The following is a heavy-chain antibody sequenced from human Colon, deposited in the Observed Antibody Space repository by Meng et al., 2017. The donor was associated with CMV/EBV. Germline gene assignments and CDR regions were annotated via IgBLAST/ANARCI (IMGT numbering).Heavy chain of an antibody. V-gene: IGHV3-74*01. CDR2: INNDGSSP. CDR1: GFTFSRYW. CDR3: ARDLEGDYFDY. Sequence: LSCDASGFTFSRYWMHWVRQAPGKGLVWVSHINNDGSSPTYADSVKGRFTISRDNAKNTLYLQMNSLRAEDTAVYYCARDLEGDYFDYWGQGTLVTVSS. J-gene: IGHJ4*02.